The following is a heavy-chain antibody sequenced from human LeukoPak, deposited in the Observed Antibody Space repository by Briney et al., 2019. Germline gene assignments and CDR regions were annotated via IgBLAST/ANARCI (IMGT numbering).Heavy chain of an antibody. J-gene: IGHJ4*02. V-gene: IGHV4-61*01. CDR2: AYYSGTT. Sequence: SETLSLTCTVSGGSVSSDSYCWSWFRQPPGKGLEWIGCAYYSGTTLPNPSLKSRVTISLDTSKNQFFLKLSSVTAADTAVYYCARLGNYYGSGTYWDSWGQGTLVTVSS. CDR3: ARLGNYYGSGTYWDS. CDR1: GGSVSSDSYC. D-gene: IGHD3-10*01.